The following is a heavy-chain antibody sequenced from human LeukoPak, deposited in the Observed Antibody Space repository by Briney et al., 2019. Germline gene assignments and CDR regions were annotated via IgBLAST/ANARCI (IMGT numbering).Heavy chain of an antibody. CDR2: IYHSGST. D-gene: IGHD3-16*01. J-gene: IGHJ4*02. CDR1: GGSISSSNW. V-gene: IGHV4-4*02. Sequence: SGTLSLTCAVSGGSISSSNWWSWVRQPPGKGLEWIGEIYHSGSTNYNPSLKSRVTISVDTSKNQFSLKLSSVTAADTAVYYCARDRRRMITFGGVIDYWGQGTLVTVSS. CDR3: ARDRRRMITFGGVIDY.